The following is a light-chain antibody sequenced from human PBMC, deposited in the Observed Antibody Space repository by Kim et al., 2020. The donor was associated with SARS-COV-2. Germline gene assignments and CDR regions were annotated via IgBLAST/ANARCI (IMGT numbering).Light chain of an antibody. Sequence: PGERATLACRASQTVISNYLAWYQQKPGQAPRLVIYGASSRATGIPDRFSGSGSRTDFTLTISRLEPEDFAVYYCQQYGSSSLTFGGGTKVDIK. V-gene: IGKV3-20*01. CDR2: GAS. CDR3: QQYGSSSLT. CDR1: QTVISNY. J-gene: IGKJ4*01.